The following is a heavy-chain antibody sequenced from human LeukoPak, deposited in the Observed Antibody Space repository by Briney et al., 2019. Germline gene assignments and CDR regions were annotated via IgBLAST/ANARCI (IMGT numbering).Heavy chain of an antibody. J-gene: IGHJ4*02. Sequence: SETLSLTCTVSGGSLSSSSYYWGWICQPPGKGLEWIGSIYYSGSTYYNPSLKSRVTISVDTSKNQFSLKLTSVTAADTAVYYCARQGGSGSGSYTFDYWGQGTLVTVAS. CDR3: ARQGGSGSGSYTFDY. D-gene: IGHD3-10*01. CDR2: IYYSGST. V-gene: IGHV4-39*01. CDR1: GGSLSSSSYY.